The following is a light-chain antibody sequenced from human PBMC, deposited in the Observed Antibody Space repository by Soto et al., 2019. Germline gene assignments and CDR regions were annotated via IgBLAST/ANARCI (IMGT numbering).Light chain of an antibody. CDR3: QRYGSSLT. CDR2: DAS. V-gene: IGKV3-20*01. CDR1: QSVSSSY. Sequence: EIVLTQSPGTLSLSPGERATLSCRTSQSVSSSYLAWYQQKPGQAPRLLIYDASSRATGIPDRFSGSGSGTDFTLTISRLEPEDFAVYYCQRYGSSLTFGQGTRLEIK. J-gene: IGKJ5*01.